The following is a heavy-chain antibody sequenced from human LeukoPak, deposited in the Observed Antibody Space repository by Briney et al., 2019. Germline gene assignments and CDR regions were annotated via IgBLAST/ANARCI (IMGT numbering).Heavy chain of an antibody. CDR2: IGYSGST. D-gene: IGHD2-15*01. CDR3: AREAILYCSGGSSTLGGFDP. CDR1: GCSISRADYY. J-gene: IGHJ5*02. V-gene: IGHV4-30-4*01. Sequence: SETLSLTCTVSGCSISRADYYWRWIRQPPGKGLEWIGYIGYSGSTYYDPCLKTRVTISVDTSKNQLSLKQSTVTAADTAVYYGAREAILYCSGGSSTLGGFDPWGQGTLDTVPS.